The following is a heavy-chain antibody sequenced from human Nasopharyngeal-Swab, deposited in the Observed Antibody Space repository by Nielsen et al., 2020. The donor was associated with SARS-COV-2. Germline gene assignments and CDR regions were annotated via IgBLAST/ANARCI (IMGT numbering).Heavy chain of an antibody. V-gene: IGHV4-34*01. D-gene: IGHD3-9*01. CDR3: ARASTYYDILTGYYNWFDP. CDR2: INHSGST. Sequence: WIRQPPGKGLEWIGEINHSGSTNYNPSLKSRVTISVDTSKNQFSLKLSSVTAAGTAVYYCARASTYYDILTGYYNWFDPWGQGTLVTVSS. J-gene: IGHJ5*02.